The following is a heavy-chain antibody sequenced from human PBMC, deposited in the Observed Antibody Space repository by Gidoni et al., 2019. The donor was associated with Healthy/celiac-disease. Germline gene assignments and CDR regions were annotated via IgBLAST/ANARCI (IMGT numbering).Heavy chain of an antibody. V-gene: IGHV1-2*02. Sequence: QVQLVQSGAEVKKPGAAVKVSCKAAGYTFTGYYMHWVRQAPGQGLEWMGWINPTSGGTNYAQKFQGRVTMTRDTSISTAYMELSRLRSDDTAVYYCAREPPDEAALYPWGQGTLVTVSS. D-gene: IGHD6-13*01. CDR1: GYTFTGYY. J-gene: IGHJ5*02. CDR3: AREPPDEAALYP. CDR2: INPTSGGT.